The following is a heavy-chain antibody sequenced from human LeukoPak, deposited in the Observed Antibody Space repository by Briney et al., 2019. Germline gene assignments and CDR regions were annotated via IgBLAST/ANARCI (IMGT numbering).Heavy chain of an antibody. CDR2: ISYDGSNK. CDR3: GRGCGGGWYYFDY. CDR1: GFTFSSYA. V-gene: IGHV3-30-3*01. J-gene: IGHJ4*02. D-gene: IGHD6-19*01. Sequence: PGRSLRLSCAASGFTFSSYAMHWVRQAPGKGLEWVAVISYDGSNKYYADSVKGRFTISRDNSKNTLYPQMNSLRAEETAVYYCGRGCGGGWYYFDYWGQGTLVTVSS.